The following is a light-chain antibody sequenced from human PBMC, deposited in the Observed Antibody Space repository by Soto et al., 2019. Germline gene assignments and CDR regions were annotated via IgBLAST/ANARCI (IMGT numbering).Light chain of an antibody. CDR2: KVS. Sequence: DVVLTQSPLSLPVTLGQPASISCKSSQSLLHRDGNTYLNWFQQRPGQSPRRLIYKVSNRDSGVPDRFSGRGSGTDFTLQISRVEAEDVGVYYCMQSIHWPWTFGQGTKMDIK. CDR1: QSLLHRDGNTY. CDR3: MQSIHWPWT. J-gene: IGKJ1*01. V-gene: IGKV2-30*02.